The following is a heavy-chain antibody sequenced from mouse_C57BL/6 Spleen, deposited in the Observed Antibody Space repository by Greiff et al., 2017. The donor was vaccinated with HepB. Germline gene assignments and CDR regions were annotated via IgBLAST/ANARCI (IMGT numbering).Heavy chain of an antibody. CDR2: IYPGDGDT. CDR3: AREMGRGDFDY. Sequence: QVQLKQSGAELVKPGASVKISCKASGYAFSSYWMNWVKQRPGKGLEWIGQIYPGDGDTNYNGKFKGKATLTADKSSSTAYMQLSSLTSEDSAVYFCAREMGRGDFDYWGQGTTLTVSS. D-gene: IGHD4-1*01. J-gene: IGHJ2*01. CDR1: GYAFSSYW. V-gene: IGHV1-80*01.